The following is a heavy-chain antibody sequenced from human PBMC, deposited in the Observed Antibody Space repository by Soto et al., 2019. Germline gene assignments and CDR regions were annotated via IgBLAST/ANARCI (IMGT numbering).Heavy chain of an antibody. CDR1: GGSISSSSYY. CDR2: IYYSGST. Sequence: SETLSLTCTVSGGSISSSSYYWGWIRQPPGKGLEWIGSIYYSGSTYYNPSLKSRVTISVDTSKNQFSLKLSSVTAADTAVYYCARLRQGFDILTGYPSLEFDYWGQGTLVTVSS. CDR3: ARLRQGFDILTGYPSLEFDY. D-gene: IGHD3-9*01. J-gene: IGHJ4*02. V-gene: IGHV4-39*01.